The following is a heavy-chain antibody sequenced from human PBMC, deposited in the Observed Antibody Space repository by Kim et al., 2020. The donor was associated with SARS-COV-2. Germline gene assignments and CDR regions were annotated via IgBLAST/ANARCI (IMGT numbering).Heavy chain of an antibody. CDR1: TGSFSGYY. Sequence: SETLSLTCAVYTGSFSGYYWSWIRQPPGKGLEWIGEINRDGSANYNPSLRSRVSISGDTSKNQFSLKLNSVTAADTAVYYCARGRGGDGWYFDLWGRDSLVTVSS. CDR2: INRDGSA. V-gene: IGHV4-34*01. CDR3: ARGRGGDGWYFDL. D-gene: IGHD2-21*02. J-gene: IGHJ2*01.